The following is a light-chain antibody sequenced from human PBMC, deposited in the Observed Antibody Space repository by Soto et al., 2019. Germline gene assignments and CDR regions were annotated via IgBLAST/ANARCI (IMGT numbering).Light chain of an antibody. CDR1: QGISNY. Sequence: DIQMTQSPSSLSASVGDRVTITCRASQGISNYLAWYQQKPGKVPKLLIYAASTWQSGVPSRFSDSRSGTDFTLTIRRQQPEDVATYYCQKYKSAPQTFGQRTKVEIK. CDR2: AAS. CDR3: QKYKSAPQT. V-gene: IGKV1-27*01. J-gene: IGKJ1*01.